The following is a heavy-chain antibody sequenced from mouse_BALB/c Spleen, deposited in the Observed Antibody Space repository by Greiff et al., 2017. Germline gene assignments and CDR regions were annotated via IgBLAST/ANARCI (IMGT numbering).Heavy chain of an antibody. CDR1: GYTFTSYW. CDR2: INPSTGYT. V-gene: IGHV1-7*01. CDR3: ARESYDGPPFDY. Sequence: QVQLQQSGAELAKPGASVKMSCKASGYTFTSYWMHWVKQRPGQGLEWIGYINPSTGYTEYNQKFKDKATLTADKSSSTAYMQLSSLTSEDSAVYYCARESYDGPPFDYWGQGTTLTVSS. D-gene: IGHD2-3*01. J-gene: IGHJ2*01.